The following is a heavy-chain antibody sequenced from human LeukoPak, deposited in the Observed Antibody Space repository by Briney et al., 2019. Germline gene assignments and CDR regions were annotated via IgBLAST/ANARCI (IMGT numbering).Heavy chain of an antibody. CDR3: ARAYRSGYSFRY. CDR1: GYTFTSYD. CDR2: MNPNSGNT. J-gene: IGHJ4*02. Sequence: ASVKVSCKASGYTFTSYDINWVRQATGQGLEWMGWMNPNSGNTGYAQKFQGRVTMTRNTSISTAYMELSSLRSEDTAVYYCARAYRSGYSFRYWGQGTLVTVSS. D-gene: IGHD3-22*01. V-gene: IGHV1-8*01.